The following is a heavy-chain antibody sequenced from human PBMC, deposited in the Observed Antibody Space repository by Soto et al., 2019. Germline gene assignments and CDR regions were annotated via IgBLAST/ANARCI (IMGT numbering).Heavy chain of an antibody. J-gene: IGHJ6*02. CDR3: ARDSFLEYSSSRPYYYYYGMDV. D-gene: IGHD6-6*01. V-gene: IGHV4-59*01. CDR1: GGSISSYY. Sequence: PSETLSLTCTVSGGSISSYYWSWIRQPPGKGLEWIGYIYYSGSTNYNPSLKSRVTISVDTSKNQFSLKLSSVTAADTAVYYCARDSFLEYSSSRPYYYYYGMDVWGQGTSVTVSS. CDR2: IYYSGST.